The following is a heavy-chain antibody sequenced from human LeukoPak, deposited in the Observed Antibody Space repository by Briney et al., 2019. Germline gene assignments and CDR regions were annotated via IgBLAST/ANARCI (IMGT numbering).Heavy chain of an antibody. CDR2: IWYDGSNK. V-gene: IGHV3-33*06. CDR1: GFTFSSYG. J-gene: IGHJ4*02. D-gene: IGHD1-26*01. CDR3: AKLVSGSFDY. Sequence: GGSLRLSCAAPGFTFSSYGMHWVRQAPGKGLEWVAVIWYDGSNKYYADSVKGRFTISRDNSKNTLYLQMNSLRAEDTAVYYCAKLVSGSFDYWGQGTLVTVSS.